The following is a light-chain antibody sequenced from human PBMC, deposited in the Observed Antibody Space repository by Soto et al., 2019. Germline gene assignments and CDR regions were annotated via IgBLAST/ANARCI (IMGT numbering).Light chain of an antibody. CDR1: QSVNNNY. V-gene: IGKV3-20*01. CDR3: HQYGSSRLT. CDR2: SAS. Sequence: EIVLTQSPGTLSLYPGERATLSCRASQSVNNNYLAWYQQRPGQAPRPLIYSASSRVTGIPDRFSGSGSGTDFTLTISILEHEDFAVYHCHQYGSSRLTFGGGTKIEIK. J-gene: IGKJ4*01.